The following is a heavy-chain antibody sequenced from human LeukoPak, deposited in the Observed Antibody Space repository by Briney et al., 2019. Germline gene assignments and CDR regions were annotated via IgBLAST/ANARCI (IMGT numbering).Heavy chain of an antibody. D-gene: IGHD2-15*01. CDR2: ISGSGGST. CDR3: AKEVVVSTAGY. CDR1: GFTFSSYA. V-gene: IGHV3-23*01. Sequence: GGSLRLSCADSGFTFSSYAMSCGRQAPGERLEWVSAISGSGGSTYYADSVKGRFTISRDNSKNTVYLQMNSLRAEDTAIYYCAKEVVVSTAGYWGQGTLVTVSS. J-gene: IGHJ4*02.